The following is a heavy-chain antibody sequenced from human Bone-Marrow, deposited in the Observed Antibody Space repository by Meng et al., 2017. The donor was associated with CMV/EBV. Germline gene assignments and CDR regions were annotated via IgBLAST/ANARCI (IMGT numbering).Heavy chain of an antibody. D-gene: IGHD3-3*01. CDR1: GYNFTSYY. J-gene: IGHJ5*02. Sequence: GESLKISCKGSGYNFTSYYIGWVRQMPGKGLEWMGIIFPDDSDTKYSPSFQGHVTFSADKSISTAYLQWNSLGASDTAIYYCARLPRITIFGVVTFSRFDPWGQGTLVTASS. V-gene: IGHV5-51*01. CDR3: ARLPRITIFGVVTFSRFDP. CDR2: IFPDDSDT.